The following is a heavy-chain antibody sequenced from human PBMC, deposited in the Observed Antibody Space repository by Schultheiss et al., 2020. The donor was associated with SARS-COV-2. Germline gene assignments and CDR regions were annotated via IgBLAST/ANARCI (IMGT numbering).Heavy chain of an antibody. J-gene: IGHJ4*02. D-gene: IGHD5-18*01. Sequence: GESLKISCAASGFTFSSYSMNWVRQAPGKGLEWVSSISSSSSYIYYADSVKGRFTISRDNAKNSLYLQMNSLRAEDTAVYYCARDPETIQLWRGNDYWGQGTLVTVSS. CDR1: GFTFSSYS. CDR3: ARDPETIQLWRGNDY. V-gene: IGHV3-21*01. CDR2: ISSSSSYI.